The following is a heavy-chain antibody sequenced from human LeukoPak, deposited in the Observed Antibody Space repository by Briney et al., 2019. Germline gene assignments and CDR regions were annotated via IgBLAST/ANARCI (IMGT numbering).Heavy chain of an antibody. CDR2: ISAYNGNT. CDR1: GYTFTSYG. J-gene: IGHJ3*02. V-gene: IGHV1-18*01. CDR3: ARISKLQLVSANTFDI. D-gene: IGHD6-13*01. Sequence: ASVKVSCKASGYTFTSYGISWVRQAPGQGLEWKGWISAYNGNTNYAQKLQGRVTMTTDTSTSTAYMELRSLRSDDTAVYYCARISKLQLVSANTFDIWGQGTMVSVSS.